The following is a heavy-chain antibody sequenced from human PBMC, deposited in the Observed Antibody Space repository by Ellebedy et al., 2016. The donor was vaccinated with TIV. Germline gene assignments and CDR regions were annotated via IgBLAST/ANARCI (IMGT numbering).Heavy chain of an antibody. Sequence: GGSLRLXXAASGFTFSSYNMKWVRQAPGKGPEWISYISSSSDTVYYADSVKGRFTISRDNAKNSLHLQMSSLRAEDTAVYYCAREDIWAFDHWGQGILVTVS. CDR1: GFTFSSYN. CDR2: ISSSSDTV. J-gene: IGHJ4*02. D-gene: IGHD7-27*01. V-gene: IGHV3-48*01. CDR3: AREDIWAFDH.